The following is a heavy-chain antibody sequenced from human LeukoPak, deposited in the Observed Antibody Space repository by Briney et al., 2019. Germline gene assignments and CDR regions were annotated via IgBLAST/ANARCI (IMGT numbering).Heavy chain of an antibody. J-gene: IGHJ6*02. CDR3: ARRSGSGWYNYYYYYGMDV. CDR2: INHGGST. V-gene: IGHV4-34*01. Sequence: GSLRLSCAASGFTFSSYAMSWIRQPPGKGLEWIGEINHGGSTNYNPSLKSRVTITVDTSKNQFSLKLSSVTAADTAVYYCARRSGSGWYNYYYYYGMDVWGQGTTVTVSS. D-gene: IGHD6-19*01. CDR1: GFTFSSYA.